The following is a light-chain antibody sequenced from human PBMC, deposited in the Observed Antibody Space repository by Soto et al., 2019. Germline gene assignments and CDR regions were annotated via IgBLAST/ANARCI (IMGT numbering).Light chain of an antibody. J-gene: IGKJ2*01. Sequence: DTQMAQSPSSLSASVGDRISITCRASHTASNYVNWYQQKPGKAPTLLISATSTLQSGVPSRFSGSGSGTDFTLTITSLQPEDFATYFCQQYYTYPQTFGQGTKLEIK. CDR1: HTASNY. CDR2: ATS. CDR3: QQYYTYPQT. V-gene: IGKV1-39*01.